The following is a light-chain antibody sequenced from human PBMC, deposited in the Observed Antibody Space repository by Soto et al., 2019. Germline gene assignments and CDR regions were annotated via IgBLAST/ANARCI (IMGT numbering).Light chain of an antibody. J-gene: IGKJ1*01. CDR1: QSVSNW. V-gene: IGKV1-5*01. CDR3: QQYDSYSWT. CDR2: DVS. Sequence: DIQMTQSPSTLSASVGERVTITCRASQSVSNWLAWYQQKPGKAPKLLIYDVSSLESGVPSRFSGSGSGTVFILTISSLQPDDFATYYCQQYDSYSWTFDQGTKVEMK.